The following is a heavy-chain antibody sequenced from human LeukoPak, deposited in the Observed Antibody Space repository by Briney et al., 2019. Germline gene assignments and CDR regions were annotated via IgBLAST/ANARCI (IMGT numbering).Heavy chain of an antibody. CDR1: GFTFSSYG. D-gene: IGHD6-19*01. CDR3: ARGYSSGLVDPEGANYFDY. CDR2: ISNDGSNK. Sequence: PGGSLRLSCVASGFTFSSYGMHWVRQAPGKGLEWVAVISNDGSNKYYADSVKGRFTISRDNSKNTLYLQMNSLRSEDTAVYYCARGYSSGLVDPEGANYFDYWGQGTLVTVSS. V-gene: IGHV3-30*03. J-gene: IGHJ4*02.